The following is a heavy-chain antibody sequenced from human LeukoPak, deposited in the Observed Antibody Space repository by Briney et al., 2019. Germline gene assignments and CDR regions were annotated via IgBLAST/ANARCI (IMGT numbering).Heavy chain of an antibody. CDR3: ARDSVVVTATTYYYYYYMDV. Sequence: GRSLRLSCAASGFTFSSYSKNWVCKAPRKGLEWVLYISSSSSYRYYAHSVKGRSTISTDNTNNSLYLQMNSLRAKDTAVYYCARDSVVVTATTYYYYYYMDVWGKGTTVTVSS. CDR1: GFTFSSYS. J-gene: IGHJ6*03. V-gene: IGHV3-21*01. CDR2: ISSSSSYR. D-gene: IGHD2-21*02.